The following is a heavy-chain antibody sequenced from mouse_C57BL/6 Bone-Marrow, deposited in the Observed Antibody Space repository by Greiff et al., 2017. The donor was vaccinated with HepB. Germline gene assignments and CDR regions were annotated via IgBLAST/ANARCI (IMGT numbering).Heavy chain of an antibody. CDR1: GYTFTDHT. Sequence: VKLLESDAELVKPGASVKISCKVSGYTFTDHTIHWMKQRPEQGLEWIGYIYPRDGSTKYNEKFKGKATLTADKSSSTAYMQLNSLTSEDSAVYFCARVDWDVPFVDYWGQGTTLTVSS. J-gene: IGHJ2*01. CDR2: IYPRDGST. D-gene: IGHD4-1*01. CDR3: ARVDWDVPFVDY. V-gene: IGHV1-78*01.